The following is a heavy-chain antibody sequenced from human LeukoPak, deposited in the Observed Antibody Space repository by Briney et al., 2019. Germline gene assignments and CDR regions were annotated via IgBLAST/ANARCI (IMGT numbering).Heavy chain of an antibody. V-gene: IGHV3-30-3*01. CDR2: ISYDGSNK. CDR1: GFTFSSYA. Sequence: GGSLRLSCAASGFTFSSYAMHWVRQAPGKRLEWVAVISYDGSNKYYADSVKGRFTISRDNSKNTLYLQMNSLRAEDTAVYYCARDLVIGKRRLDGMDVWGQGTTVTVSS. CDR3: ARDLVIGKRRLDGMDV. D-gene: IGHD6-19*01. J-gene: IGHJ6*02.